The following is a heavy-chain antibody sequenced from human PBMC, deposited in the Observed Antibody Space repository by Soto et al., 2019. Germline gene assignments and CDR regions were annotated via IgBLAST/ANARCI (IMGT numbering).Heavy chain of an antibody. J-gene: IGHJ4*02. V-gene: IGHV6-1*01. D-gene: IGHD5-12*01. CDR3: ARAAYSGYDFCFDY. CDR1: GDSVSSNSAA. CDR2: TYYRSKWYN. Sequence: SQTLSLTCAISGDSVSSNSAAWNWIRQSPSRGLEWLGRTYYRSKWYNDYAVSVKSRRTINPDTSKNQFSLQLNSVTPEDTAVYYCARAAYSGYDFCFDYWGQGTLVTVSS.